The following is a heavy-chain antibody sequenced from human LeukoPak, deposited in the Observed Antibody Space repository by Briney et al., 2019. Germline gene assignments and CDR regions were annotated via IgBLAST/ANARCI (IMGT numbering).Heavy chain of an antibody. Sequence: GGSLRLSCAASGFTVSSNYMSWVRQAPGKGLEGVSYISSSGSSSGRIIDYADSVKGRFTISRDNAKNSLYLQMNSLRAEDTAVYYCARVRRDILTAPTDYWGQGTLVTVSS. V-gene: IGHV3-11*04. CDR2: ISSSGSSSGRII. CDR3: ARVRRDILTAPTDY. J-gene: IGHJ4*02. D-gene: IGHD3-9*01. CDR1: GFTVSSNY.